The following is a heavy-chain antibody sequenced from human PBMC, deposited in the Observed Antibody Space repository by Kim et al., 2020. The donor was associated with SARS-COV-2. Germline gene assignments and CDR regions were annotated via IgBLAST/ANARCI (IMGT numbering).Heavy chain of an antibody. CDR1: GYSFTTYW. D-gene: IGHD6-19*01. CDR3: ARPLDGSGWYESSNTFDI. J-gene: IGHJ3*02. Sequence: GESLKISCKGSGYSFTTYWIAWVRQMPGKGLEWMGIIYPGDSDTRYSPSFQGQVTISADRSISTAYLHWSSLKASDTAMYYCARPLDGSGWYESSNTFDIWGQGTMVTVSS. CDR2: IYPGDSDT. V-gene: IGHV5-51*01.